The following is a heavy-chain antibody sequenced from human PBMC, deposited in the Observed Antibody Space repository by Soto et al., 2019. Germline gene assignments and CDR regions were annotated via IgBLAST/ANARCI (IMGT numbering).Heavy chain of an antibody. CDR1: GYSFTAFY. V-gene: IGHV1-2*02. CDR3: ARANSIRPYFYNMDV. D-gene: IGHD2-21*01. Sequence: QVQLVQSGAEVEKPGASVKVSCKAAGYSFTAFYIHWVRQARGQGFEWLGWINPNSGGTYYSQKFRARVTLTRDTSISTAYMELTRLSSDDTDVYYCARANSIRPYFYNMDVWAQGTTVTVSS. CDR2: INPNSGGT. J-gene: IGHJ6*03.